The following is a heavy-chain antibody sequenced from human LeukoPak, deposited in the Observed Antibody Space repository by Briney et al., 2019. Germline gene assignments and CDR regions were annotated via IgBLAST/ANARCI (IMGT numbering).Heavy chain of an antibody. CDR1: GFTFSNFA. Sequence: GGSLRLSCAASGFTFSNFAMSWVRQAPGKGLEWVALISTADNDTYYADSVKGRFTISRDNSKNTLYLQMNSLRAEDTAVYYCARRSGIAVAGAFDYWGQGTLVTVSS. D-gene: IGHD6-19*01. CDR2: ISTADNDT. CDR3: ARRSGIAVAGAFDY. V-gene: IGHV3-23*01. J-gene: IGHJ4*02.